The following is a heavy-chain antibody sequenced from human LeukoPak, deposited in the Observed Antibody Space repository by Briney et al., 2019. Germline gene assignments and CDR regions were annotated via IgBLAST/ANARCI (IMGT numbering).Heavy chain of an antibody. J-gene: IGHJ4*02. V-gene: IGHV1-18*01. D-gene: IGHD3-22*01. CDR3: ARDPKIHYYDSSGYRY. Sequence: ASVKVSCKASGYTFTSYGVSWVRQAPGQGLEWMGWISAYNGNTNYAQKLQGRVTMTTDTSTSTAYMELRSLRSDDTAVYYCARDPKIHYYDSSGYRYWGQGTLVTVSS. CDR1: GYTFTSYG. CDR2: ISAYNGNT.